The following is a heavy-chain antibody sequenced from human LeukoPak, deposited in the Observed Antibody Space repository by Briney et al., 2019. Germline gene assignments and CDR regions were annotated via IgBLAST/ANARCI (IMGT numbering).Heavy chain of an antibody. V-gene: IGHV3-7*01. CDR1: GFTFSSYW. CDR3: ARATGILTGYYRFDY. Sequence: GGSLRLSCAASGFTFSSYWMSWVRQAPGKGLEWVANIKQDGSEKDYVDSVKGRFTISRDNAKNPLYLQMNSLRAEDTPVYYCARATGILTGYYRFDYWGQGTLVTVSS. J-gene: IGHJ4*02. D-gene: IGHD3-9*01. CDR2: IKQDGSEK.